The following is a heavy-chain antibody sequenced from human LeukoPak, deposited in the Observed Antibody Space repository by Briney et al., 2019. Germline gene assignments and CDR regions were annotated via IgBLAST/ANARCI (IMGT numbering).Heavy chain of an antibody. CDR1: GGSISSYY. CDR3: ARHVEQWLTPFDY. CDR2: LYYSGRT. J-gene: IGHJ4*02. V-gene: IGHV4-59*08. D-gene: IGHD6-19*01. Sequence: SETLSLTCTVSGGSISSYYWSWIRQSPGKGLEWIGYLYYSGRTNYNPSLKSRVTISVDTSKNQFSLKLSSVTAADTAVYYCARHVEQWLTPFDYWGQGTLVTVSS.